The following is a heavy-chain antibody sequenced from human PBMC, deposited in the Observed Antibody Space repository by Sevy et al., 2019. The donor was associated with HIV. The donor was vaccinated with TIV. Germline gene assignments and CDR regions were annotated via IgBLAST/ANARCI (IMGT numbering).Heavy chain of an antibody. CDR2: ISSDSNYI. CDR3: AGPDSTGGMDV. V-gene: IGHV3-21*01. Sequence: GGFLRLSCAASGFMFSSYRMNWVRQAPGKGLEWVSSISSDSNYIYYADSVKGRFTISRDNPKNSLYLQMNSLRAEDTAVYYCAGPDSTGGMDVWGQGSTVTVSS. J-gene: IGHJ6*02. D-gene: IGHD2-21*02. CDR1: GFMFSSYR.